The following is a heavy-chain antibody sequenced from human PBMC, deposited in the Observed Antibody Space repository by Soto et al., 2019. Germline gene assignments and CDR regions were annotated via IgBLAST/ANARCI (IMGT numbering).Heavy chain of an antibody. CDR3: AKGSYYDFWSGYYYPDY. J-gene: IGHJ4*02. D-gene: IGHD3-3*01. CDR1: GFTFSNYA. CDR2: ISGGGAST. Sequence: PGGSLRLSCAASGFTFSNYAMTWVRQAPGKRLEWVSAISGGGASTYYADSVKGRFTISRDNSKNTLSLQMNSLRAEDTAVYYCAKGSYYDFWSGYYYPDYWGQGTLVTVSS. V-gene: IGHV3-23*01.